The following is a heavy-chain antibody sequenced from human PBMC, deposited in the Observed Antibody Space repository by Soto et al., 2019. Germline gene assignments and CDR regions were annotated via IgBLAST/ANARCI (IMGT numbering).Heavy chain of an antibody. D-gene: IGHD3-16*01. V-gene: IGHV3-15*07. J-gene: IGHJ4*01. CDR2: AKSEINGGAV. CDR1: GFTFTRAW. Sequence: GGTLRLSCAASGFTFTRAWLNWVRQAPGKGLEWVGRAKSEINGGAVDYAAPVKGRFTISRDASQNTVYLQMNSLRADDTAVYYCAADLPDWGAYAFDYWGHGTQVTVSS. CDR3: AADLPDWGAYAFDY.